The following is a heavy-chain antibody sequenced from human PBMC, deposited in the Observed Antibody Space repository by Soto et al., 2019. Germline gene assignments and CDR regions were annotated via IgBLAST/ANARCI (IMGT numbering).Heavy chain of an antibody. CDR1: GFTFSSYA. V-gene: IGHV3-23*01. CDR3: AKRAAYSGSWNFDY. D-gene: IGHD6-13*01. CDR2: ISGSGDST. J-gene: IGHJ4*02. Sequence: EVQLLESGGGLVQPGGSLRLSCAASGFTFSSYAMSWVRQAPGRGLEWVSGISGSGDSTYDADSMKGRFTISRDNSKNTLYLQMNSLSAEDTAVYYCAKRAAYSGSWNFDYWGQGTLVTVSS.